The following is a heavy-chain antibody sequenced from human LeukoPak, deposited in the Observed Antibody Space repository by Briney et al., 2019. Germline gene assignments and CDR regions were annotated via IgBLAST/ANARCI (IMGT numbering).Heavy chain of an antibody. Sequence: GGSLRLSCAASGFTFSSYAMHWVRQAPGKGLEYVSAISSNGGSTYYANSVKGRFTISRDNSKNSLYLQMNSLRAEDTAVYYCARVRDNRPGHYYDSSGYKSESDYWGQGTLVTVSS. CDR2: ISSNGGST. CDR1: GFTFSSYA. J-gene: IGHJ4*02. V-gene: IGHV3-64*01. CDR3: ARVRDNRPGHYYDSSGYKSESDY. D-gene: IGHD3-22*01.